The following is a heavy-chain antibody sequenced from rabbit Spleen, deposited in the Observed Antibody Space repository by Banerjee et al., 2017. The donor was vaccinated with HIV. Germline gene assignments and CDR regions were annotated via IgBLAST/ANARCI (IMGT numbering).Heavy chain of an antibody. J-gene: IGHJ4*01. D-gene: IGHD2-1*01. V-gene: IGHV1S40*01. CDR2: IDTNGGDT. Sequence: QSLEESGGDLVKPGASLTLTCTASGFSFSASDWICWVRQAPGKGLEWIACIDTNGGDTDYANCPKGRFTISKTPSTTVTLQMTSLTAADTATYCCARGSAAMTMVITGLYFNLWGQGTLVTVS. CDR3: ARGSAAMTMVITGLYFNL. CDR1: GFSFSASDW.